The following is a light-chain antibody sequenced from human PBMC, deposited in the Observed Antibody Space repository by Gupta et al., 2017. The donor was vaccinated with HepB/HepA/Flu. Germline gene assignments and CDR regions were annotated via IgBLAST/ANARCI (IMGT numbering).Light chain of an antibody. Sequence: DIVLTQSPGTLSLSPGERATLSCRASQSDYSTYLAWYQQKPGQAPRLLIYGASFRATGVPERFSGSGSETDFTLTISRLEPEDFAVYYCQHYGGFPITCGPGTRLEIK. CDR3: QHYGGFPIT. V-gene: IGKV3-20*01. CDR2: GAS. CDR1: QSDYSTY. J-gene: IGKJ3*01.